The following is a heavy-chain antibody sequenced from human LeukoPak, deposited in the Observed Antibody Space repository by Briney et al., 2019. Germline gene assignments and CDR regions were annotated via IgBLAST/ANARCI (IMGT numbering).Heavy chain of an antibody. CDR3: ARENNWNYRGGDWFDT. J-gene: IGHJ5*02. Sequence: ASVKVSCKASGFTFTSYGIAWVRQAPGQGLEWMAWIRVNSGDTKYAQKFQGRVTMTTDTSTSTAYMELRSLRSDDTAVYYRARENNWNYRGGDWFDTWGQGTLVTVSS. V-gene: IGHV1-18*01. D-gene: IGHD1-7*01. CDR2: IRVNSGDT. CDR1: GFTFTSYG.